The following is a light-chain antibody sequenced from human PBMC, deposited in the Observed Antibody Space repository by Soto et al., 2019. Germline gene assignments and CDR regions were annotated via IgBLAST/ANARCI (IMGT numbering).Light chain of an antibody. Sequence: EIVITQSPATLSVSPGERATLSCRASQSVGTYLAWYQQKPGQAPRLLIYGASTRAAGISPRFSGGGSGTEFTLTISSLQSEDFALYYCQQYNDWPRTFGQGTKVGIK. V-gene: IGKV3-15*01. CDR3: QQYNDWPRT. J-gene: IGKJ1*01. CDR2: GAS. CDR1: QSVGTY.